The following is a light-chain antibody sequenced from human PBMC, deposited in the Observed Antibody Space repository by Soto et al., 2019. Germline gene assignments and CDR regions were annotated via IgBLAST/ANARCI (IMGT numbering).Light chain of an antibody. CDR2: DAS. CDR3: QQYLTIPPVT. Sequence: DIQMTQSPSSLSASVGDRVTITCQASQAISNYLSWYQQRPGKAPKVLIYDASKLEKGVPSRFSGSGSGTDFTFTISSLQPEDIATYFCQQYLTIPPVTFGGGTKVEIK. J-gene: IGKJ4*01. CDR1: QAISNY. V-gene: IGKV1-33*01.